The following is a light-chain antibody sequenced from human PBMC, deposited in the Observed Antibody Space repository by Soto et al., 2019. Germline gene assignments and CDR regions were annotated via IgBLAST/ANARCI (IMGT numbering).Light chain of an antibody. CDR3: QQYNCYPFS. CDR1: QSISSW. J-gene: IGKJ3*01. Sequence: DIQMTQSPSTLSASVGDRVTITCRASQSISSWLAWYQQKPGKAPKLLIYDDSSLGSGVPSRFSGSVSGTDFTFSISSLQPDDFATYSCQQYNCYPFSCGRGTKVDIK. CDR2: DDS. V-gene: IGKV1-5*01.